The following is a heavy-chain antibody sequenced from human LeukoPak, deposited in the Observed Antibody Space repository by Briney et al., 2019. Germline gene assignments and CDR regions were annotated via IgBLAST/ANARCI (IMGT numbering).Heavy chain of an antibody. CDR1: GGSFSGYY. J-gene: IGHJ4*02. D-gene: IGHD3-3*01. CDR2: INHSGST. Sequence: SETLSLTCAVYGGSFSGYYWSWIRQPPGKGLEWIGEINHSGSTNYNPSLKSRVTISVDTSKNQFSLKLSSVTAADTAVYYCARAEVQLLEFLYYFDYWGQGTLVTVSS. CDR3: ARAEVQLLEFLYYFDY. V-gene: IGHV4-34*01.